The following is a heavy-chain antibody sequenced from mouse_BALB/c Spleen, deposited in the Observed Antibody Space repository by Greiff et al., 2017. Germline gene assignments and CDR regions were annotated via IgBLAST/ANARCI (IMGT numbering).Heavy chain of an antibody. CDR1: GYAFTNYW. Sequence: VQLQESGAELVRPGTSVKISCKASGYAFTNYWLGWVKQRPGHGLEWIGDIYPGSGNTYYNEKFKGKATLTADKSSSTAYMQLSSLTSEDSAVYFCARRGLYAMDYWGQGTSVTVSS. D-gene: IGHD3-1*01. CDR3: ARRGLYAMDY. J-gene: IGHJ4*01. CDR2: IYPGSGNT. V-gene: IGHV1-63*01.